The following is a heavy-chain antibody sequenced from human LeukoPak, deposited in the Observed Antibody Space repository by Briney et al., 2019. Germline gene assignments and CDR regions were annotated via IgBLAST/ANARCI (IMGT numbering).Heavy chain of an antibody. V-gene: IGHV3-9*01. CDR1: GFTFDDYA. CDR2: ISWNSGSV. J-gene: IGHJ4*02. CDR3: AKETYSRGWYVLGLDY. D-gene: IGHD6-19*01. Sequence: GGSLRLSCATSGFTFDDYAMHWVRQAPGKGLEWVSGISWNSGSVAYADSVKGRFTISRDNAKNSLYLQMNSLRAEDTALYYCAKETYSRGWYVLGLDYWGQGTLVTVSS.